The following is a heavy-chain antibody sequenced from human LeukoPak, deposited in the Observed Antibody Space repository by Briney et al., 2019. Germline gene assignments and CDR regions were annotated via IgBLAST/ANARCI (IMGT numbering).Heavy chain of an antibody. J-gene: IGHJ4*02. CDR1: GFTVSSDY. CDR2: IYSGGST. V-gene: IGHV3-53*01. Sequence: GGSLRLSCAASGFTVSSDYMSWVRQAPGKGLEWVSVIYSGGSTYYADSVKGRFTISRDNSKNTLYLQMNSLRAEDTAVYYCARDPLGAKGYYFDYWGQGTLVTISS. CDR3: ARDPLGAKGYYFDY.